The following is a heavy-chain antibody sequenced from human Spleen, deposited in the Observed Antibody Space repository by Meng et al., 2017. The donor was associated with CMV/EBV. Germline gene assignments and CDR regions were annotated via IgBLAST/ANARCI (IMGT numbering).Heavy chain of an antibody. Sequence: GGSLRPSCAASGFTFDDFAMEWVRQRPGKGLEWIALITWVGGSTYYAASVKGRFIISRDNCKNSLFLQMDSLRAEDTAFYYCAKGVGLISGYSDYWGQGTLVTVSS. J-gene: IGHJ4*02. CDR3: AKGVGLISGYSDY. D-gene: IGHD3-10*01. V-gene: IGHV3-43D*03. CDR1: GFTFDDFA. CDR2: ITWVGGST.